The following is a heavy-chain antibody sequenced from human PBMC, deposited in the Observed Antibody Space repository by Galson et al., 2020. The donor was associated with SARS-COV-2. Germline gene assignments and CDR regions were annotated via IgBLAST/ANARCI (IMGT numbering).Heavy chain of an antibody. CDR3: ARKDINFWSGYPGYYLDY. CDR1: GFTFSSYW. CDR2: IKQDGSEK. D-gene: IGHD3-3*01. V-gene: IGHV3-7*03. J-gene: IGHJ4*02. Sequence: GESLKISCAASGFTFSSYWMSWVRQAPGKGLEWVANIKQDGSEKYYVDSVKGRFTISRDNAKNSLYLQMNSLRAEDTAVYYCARKDINFWSGYPGYYLDYWGQGTLVTVSS.